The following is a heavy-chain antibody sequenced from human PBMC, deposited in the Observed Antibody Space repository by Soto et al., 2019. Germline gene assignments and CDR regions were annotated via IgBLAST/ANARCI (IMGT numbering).Heavy chain of an antibody. J-gene: IGHJ5*02. CDR1: GFTFTSYY. CDR3: ARGPYSSSWTSWFDP. CDR2: INPSGGST. Sequence: SAKGSCTASGFTFTSYYMHCLRLASRQGLEWMGIINPSGGSTSYAQKFQGRVTMTRDTSTSTVYMELSSLRSEDTAVYYCARGPYSSSWTSWFDPWGQGTLVTVSS. V-gene: IGHV1-46*01. D-gene: IGHD6-13*01.